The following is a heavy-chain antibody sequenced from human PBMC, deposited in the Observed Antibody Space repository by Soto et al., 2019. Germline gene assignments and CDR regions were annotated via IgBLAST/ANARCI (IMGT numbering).Heavy chain of an antibody. CDR3: VRPYRSGWHGDRVY. D-gene: IGHD6-19*01. CDR2: ISYDGSNK. J-gene: IGHJ1*01. V-gene: IGHV3-30-3*01. Sequence: PRLSCTASGFTFSSYAMHWVRQAPGKGLEWVAVISYDGSNKYYADSVKGRFTISRDNSKNTMYLQMNSLRVEDTAVYYCVRPYRSGWHGDRVYWSVGTWVTVSS. CDR1: GFTFSSYA.